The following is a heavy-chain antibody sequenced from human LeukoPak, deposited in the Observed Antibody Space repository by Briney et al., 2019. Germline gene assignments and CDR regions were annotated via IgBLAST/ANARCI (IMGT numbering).Heavy chain of an antibody. V-gene: IGHV3-7*01. CDR2: IKQDGSEK. D-gene: IGHD3-22*01. Sequence: GGSLGLFCAASGFTFSSHWMSWVRQAPGKGLECGANIKQDGSEKYYVDSVKGRFTISRDNAKNSLYLQMNSLRAEDTAVYYCARVKYYYDSSGNYFDYWGQGTLVTVSS. J-gene: IGHJ4*02. CDR3: ARVKYYYDSSGNYFDY. CDR1: GFTFSSHW.